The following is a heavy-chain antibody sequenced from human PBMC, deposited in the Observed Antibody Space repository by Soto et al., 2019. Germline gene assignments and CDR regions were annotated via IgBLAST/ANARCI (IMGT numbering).Heavy chain of an antibody. V-gene: IGHV3-20*03. CDR3: VRGASLNFDY. J-gene: IGHJ4*02. D-gene: IGHD1-26*01. Sequence: EVQLVESGGGVLRPGGSLRLSFAASGFTFDDYDMSWARQAPGKGLEWVSGVNWNGGSTGYADSVKGRFTISRDNAKNSLYLQMNSLRAEDTAFYYCVRGASLNFDYWGQGTLVTVSS. CDR2: VNWNGGST. CDR1: GFTFDDYD.